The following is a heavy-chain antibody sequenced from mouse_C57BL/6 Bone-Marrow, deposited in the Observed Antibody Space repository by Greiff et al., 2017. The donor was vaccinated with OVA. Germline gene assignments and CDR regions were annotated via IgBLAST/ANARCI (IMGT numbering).Heavy chain of an antibody. CDR3: ATRIYYDFYAMDY. J-gene: IGHJ4*01. CDR2: IYPGSGST. V-gene: IGHV1-55*01. D-gene: IGHD2-4*01. CDR1: GYTFTSYW. Sequence: VQLQQSGAELVKPGASVKMSCKASGYTFTSYWITWVKQRPGQGLEWIGDIYPGSGSTNYNEKFKSKATLTVDTSSSTAYMQLSSLTSEDSAVYYCATRIYYDFYAMDYWGQGTSVTVSS.